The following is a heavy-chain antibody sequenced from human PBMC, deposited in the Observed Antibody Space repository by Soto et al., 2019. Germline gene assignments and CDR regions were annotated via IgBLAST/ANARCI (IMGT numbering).Heavy chain of an antibody. Sequence: GASVKVSCKASGGTFSSYAISWVRQAPGQGLEWMGGIIPIFGTANYAQKFQGRVTITADKSTSTAYMELSSLRSEDTAVDYCASYGRSTAYYFDYWGQGTLVTVSS. V-gene: IGHV1-69*06. J-gene: IGHJ4*01. D-gene: IGHD3-16*02. CDR2: IIPIFGTA. CDR3: ASYGRSTAYYFDY. CDR1: GGTFSSYA.